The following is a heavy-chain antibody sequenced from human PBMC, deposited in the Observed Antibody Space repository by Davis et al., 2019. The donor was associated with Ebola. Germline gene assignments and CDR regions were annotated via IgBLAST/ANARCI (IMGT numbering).Heavy chain of an antibody. Sequence: SETLSLTCAVYGGSFSGYYWSWIRQPPGKGLEWIGEINHSGSTNYNPSLKSRVTISVDTSKNQFSLKLSSVTAADTAVYYCARWGMDVWGQGTTVTSP. CDR3: ARWGMDV. V-gene: IGHV4-34*01. CDR2: INHSGST. J-gene: IGHJ6*02. CDR1: GGSFSGYY.